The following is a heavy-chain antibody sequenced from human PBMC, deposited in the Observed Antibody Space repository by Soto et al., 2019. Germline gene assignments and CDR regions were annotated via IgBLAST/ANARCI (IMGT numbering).Heavy chain of an antibody. V-gene: IGHV3-23*01. CDR2: FRTGGDDATT. CDR1: GFTFSSYS. J-gene: IGHJ4*02. CDR3: AKKANSGPGSQYFDN. D-gene: IGHD3-10*01. Sequence: GGALRLSCAASGFTFSSYSMSWVLQAPGKGPEWVSGFRTGGDDATTYYADSVKGRFTISRDISKNMLFLQMNRLRAEDTAIYYCAKKANSGPGSQYFDNWGQGTLVTVSS.